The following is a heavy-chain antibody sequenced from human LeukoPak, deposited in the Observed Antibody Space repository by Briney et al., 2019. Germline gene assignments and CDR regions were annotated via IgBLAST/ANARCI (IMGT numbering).Heavy chain of an antibody. J-gene: IGHJ4*02. CDR3: AKDSSSGGHDFDY. V-gene: IGHV3-9*01. CDR2: ICWNRGSI. Sequence: GGSLRLSCAASGFTFDDYAMHWVRQAPGKGLEWVSGICWNRGSIAYPDSVRGRFTISKDNVKNSLFLEPTSLRPEDTALYYCAKDSSSGGHDFDYWGQGTLLTVSS. CDR1: GFTFDDYA. D-gene: IGHD6-6*01.